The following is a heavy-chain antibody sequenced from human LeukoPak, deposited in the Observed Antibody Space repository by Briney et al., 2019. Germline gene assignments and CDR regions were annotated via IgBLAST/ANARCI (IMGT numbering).Heavy chain of an antibody. Sequence: PGGSLRLSCAASGFTFDDYGVSWVRHAPGKGLEWVSGINWNGGSTGYADSVKGRFTISRDNAKNSLYLQMNSLRAEDTALYYCARGLRFLEWLSGFDYWGQGTLVTVSS. J-gene: IGHJ4*02. CDR1: GFTFDDYG. V-gene: IGHV3-20*04. D-gene: IGHD3-3*01. CDR2: INWNGGST. CDR3: ARGLRFLEWLSGFDY.